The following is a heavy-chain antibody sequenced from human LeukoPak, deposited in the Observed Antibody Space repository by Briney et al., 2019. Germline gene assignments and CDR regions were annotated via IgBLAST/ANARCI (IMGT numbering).Heavy chain of an antibody. D-gene: IGHD2-8*01. CDR3: ARVRRYCTNGVCCNWFDP. J-gene: IGHJ5*02. V-gene: IGHV4-59*01. CDR2: IYYSGST. CDR1: GGSISSYY. Sequence: SETLSLTCTVSGGSISSYYWSWIRQPPGKGLEWIGYIYYSGSTNYNPSLKSRVTISVDTSKNQFSLKLSSVTAADTAVYYCARVRRYCTNGVCCNWFDPWGQGTLVTVSS.